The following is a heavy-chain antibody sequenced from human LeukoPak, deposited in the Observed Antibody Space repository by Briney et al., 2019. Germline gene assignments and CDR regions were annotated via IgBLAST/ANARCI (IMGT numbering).Heavy chain of an antibody. CDR2: IYYSGST. CDR3: ARSIWFGELLPAY. V-gene: IGHV4-59*08. CDR1: GFSISSYY. D-gene: IGHD3-10*01. Sequence: SETLALTCTVSGFSISSYYLSWIRQPPGKGLELIGYIYYSGSTNYNPSLKGRFTISVDTSKNKCFFKLNSVVAADTAVYYCARSIWFGELLPAYWGQGTLVTVSS. J-gene: IGHJ4*02.